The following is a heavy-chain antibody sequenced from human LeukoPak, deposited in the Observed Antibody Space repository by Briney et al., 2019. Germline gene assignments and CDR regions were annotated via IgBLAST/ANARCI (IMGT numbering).Heavy chain of an antibody. CDR1: GFTFEDYA. D-gene: IGHD5-24*01. CDR3: MARAARRAITPDY. J-gene: IGHJ4*02. V-gene: IGHV3-43D*03. Sequence: GGSLRFSCAASGFTFEDYAMHWVRQAPGKGLEWVSLISWDGVTTYYAESVEGRFTISKDNSKTSLYLQMNALRFEASALYYCMARAARRAITPDYWGRGALVTVSS. CDR2: ISWDGVTT.